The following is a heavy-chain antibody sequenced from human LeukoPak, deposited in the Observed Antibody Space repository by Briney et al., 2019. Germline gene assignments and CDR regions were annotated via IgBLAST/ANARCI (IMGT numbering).Heavy chain of an antibody. CDR2: ISGSGGST. D-gene: IGHD3-10*01. CDR1: GFTFSSYA. J-gene: IGHJ6*03. CDR3: AKDRGGRRYYYYYYMDV. Sequence: GGSLRLSCAASGFTFSSYAMSWVRQAPGKGLEWVSAISGSGGSTYYADSVKGRFTITRDNTKNTLYLQMNSLRAEDTAVYYCAKDRGGRRYYYYYYMDVWGKGTTVTVSS. V-gene: IGHV3-23*01.